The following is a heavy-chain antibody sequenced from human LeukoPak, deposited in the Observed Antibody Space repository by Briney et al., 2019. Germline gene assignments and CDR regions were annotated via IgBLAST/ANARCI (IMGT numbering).Heavy chain of an antibody. D-gene: IGHD3-22*01. J-gene: IGHJ4*02. Sequence: GGSPRLSCAASGFTFSSYGMHWVRQAPGKGLEWVAVISYDGSNKYYADSVKGRFTISRDNSKNTLYLQMNSLRAEDTAVYYCATVRGYDSSGSLDHWGQGTLVTVSS. CDR2: ISYDGSNK. V-gene: IGHV3-30*03. CDR3: ATVRGYDSSGSLDH. CDR1: GFTFSSYG.